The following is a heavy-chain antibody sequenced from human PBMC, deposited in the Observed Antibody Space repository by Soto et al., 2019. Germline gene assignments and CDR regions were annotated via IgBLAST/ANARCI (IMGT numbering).Heavy chain of an antibody. V-gene: IGHV4-31*03. CDR2: IYYSGST. Sequence: SSETLSLTCTVSGGSISSGGYYWSWIRQHPGKGLEWIGYIYYSGSTYYNPSLKSRVTISVDTSKNQFSLKLSSVTAADTAVYYCARDGTMVRGGHYYGMDVWGQGTTVTVSS. J-gene: IGHJ6*02. D-gene: IGHD3-10*01. CDR1: GGSISSGGYY. CDR3: ARDGTMVRGGHYYGMDV.